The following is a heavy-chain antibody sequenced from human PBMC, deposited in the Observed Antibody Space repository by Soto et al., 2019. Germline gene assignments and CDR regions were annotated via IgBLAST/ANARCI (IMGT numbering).Heavy chain of an antibody. D-gene: IGHD6-19*01. CDR2: IYYTT. V-gene: IGHV4-59*01. Sequence: QVQLQESGPGLVKPSETLSLTYTVSGGSISNYYWSWIRQAPGKRLEWIGYIYYTTNYNPSLKSRVTISADTSKNQISLKLTSVTAADTAVYYCARTSPVAGGFDYWGQGTLVTVSS. J-gene: IGHJ4*02. CDR1: GGSISNYY. CDR3: ARTSPVAGGFDY.